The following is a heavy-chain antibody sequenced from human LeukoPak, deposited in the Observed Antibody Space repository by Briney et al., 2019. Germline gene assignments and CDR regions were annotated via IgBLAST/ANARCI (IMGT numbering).Heavy chain of an antibody. CDR3: ARHHRRDSSGWGARWFDP. CDR1: GGSISSSSYC. V-gene: IGHV4-39*01. J-gene: IGHJ5*02. Sequence: PSETLSLTCTVSGGSISSSSYCWGWIRQPPGKGLEWIGSVYYSGSTYYNPSLKSRVTISVDTPKNQYSLKLTSVTAADTAVYYCARHHRRDSSGWGARWFDPWGQGTLVTVSS. CDR2: VYYSGST. D-gene: IGHD6-19*01.